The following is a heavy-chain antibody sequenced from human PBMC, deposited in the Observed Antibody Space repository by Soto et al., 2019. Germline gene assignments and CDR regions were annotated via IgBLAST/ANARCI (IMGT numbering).Heavy chain of an antibody. CDR1: GGSFSGYY. CDR3: ASIVVVPAVQTNWFDP. J-gene: IGHJ5*02. CDR2: INHSGST. D-gene: IGHD2-2*01. V-gene: IGHV4-34*01. Sequence: SETLSLTCAVYGGSFSGYYWSWIRQPPGKGLEWIGEINHSGSTNYNPSLKSRVTISVDTSKNQFSLKLSSVTAADTAVYYCASIVVVPAVQTNWFDPWGQGTLVTVSS.